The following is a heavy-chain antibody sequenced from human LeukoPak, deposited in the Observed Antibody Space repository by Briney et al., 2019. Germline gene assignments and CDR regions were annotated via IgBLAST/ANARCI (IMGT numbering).Heavy chain of an antibody. Sequence: GGSLRLSCAASGFTFSSYTMNWVRQAPGKGLEWVSSITTSSTYIYSADSVGGRFTISREHDKNSLYLRMDSLRVEDTGVYFCASGEGYYASGSYFDYWGQGTLVSVSS. J-gene: IGHJ4*02. V-gene: IGHV3-21*01. CDR3: ASGEGYYASGSYFDY. CDR1: GFTFSSYT. D-gene: IGHD3-10*01. CDR2: ITTSSTYI.